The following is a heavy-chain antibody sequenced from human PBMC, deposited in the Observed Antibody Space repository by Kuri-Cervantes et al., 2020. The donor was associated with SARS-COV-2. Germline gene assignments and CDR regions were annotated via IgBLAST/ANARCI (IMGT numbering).Heavy chain of an antibody. J-gene: IGHJ4*02. CDR3: ARATTYYDFWSGYSFDY. D-gene: IGHD3-3*01. CDR2: IYYSGST. Sequence: SETLSLTCTVSGGSISSGDYYWSWIRQPPGKGLEWIGYIYYSGSTNYNPSLKSRVTISVDTSQNQFSLELSSVTAADTAVYYCARATTYYDFWSGYSFDYWGQGTLVTVSS. V-gene: IGHV4-61*08. CDR1: GGSISSGDYY.